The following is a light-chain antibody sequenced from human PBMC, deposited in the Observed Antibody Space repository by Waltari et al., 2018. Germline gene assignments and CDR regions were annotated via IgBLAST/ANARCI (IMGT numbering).Light chain of an antibody. V-gene: IGLV4-69*01. CDR2: VNRDGSH. CDR3: QTGGHGTWV. CDR1: SGHSSNG. Sequence: QLVLTQSPSASASLGASVRPTCPLSSGHSSNGIEWHQQQPEQAPRHLMGVNRDGSHSKGDEMPERVSGARSGGERYLASSSRQAEDEADYYCQTGGHGTWVFGGGTKLTVL. J-gene: IGLJ3*02.